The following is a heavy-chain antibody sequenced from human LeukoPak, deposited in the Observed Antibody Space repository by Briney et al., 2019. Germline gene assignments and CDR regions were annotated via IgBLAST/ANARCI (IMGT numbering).Heavy chain of an antibody. CDR1: GLTFSSCS. Sequence: GGSLRLSCAASGLTFSSCSMNWVRQAPGKGLEWVSYISSGSSSTYYADSVKGRFTISRDNAENSLYLQMNSLRDEDTAVYYCARGRATGRSGGDYWGQGTLVTVSS. D-gene: IGHD3-9*01. CDR3: ARGRATGRSGGDY. CDR2: ISSGSSST. V-gene: IGHV3-48*02. J-gene: IGHJ4*02.